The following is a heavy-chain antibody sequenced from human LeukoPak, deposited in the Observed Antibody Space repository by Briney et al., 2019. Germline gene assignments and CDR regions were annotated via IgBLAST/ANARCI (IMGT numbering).Heavy chain of an antibody. V-gene: IGHV7-4-1*02. CDR3: TLVSY. D-gene: IGHD3-10*01. CDR1: GYTFNKYG. CDR2: INTNNGNT. Sequence: ASVKVSFKASGYTFNKYGINWVRQAPGQGLEWMGWINTNNGNTSYGRDFPGRFVFTLDTSVNSAFLQIKNLKAEDTAFYYCTLVSYWGQGTLVTVSS. J-gene: IGHJ4*02.